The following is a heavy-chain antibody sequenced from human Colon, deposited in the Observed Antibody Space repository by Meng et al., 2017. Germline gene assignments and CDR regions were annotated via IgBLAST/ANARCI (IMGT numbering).Heavy chain of an antibody. V-gene: IGHV3-33*01. CDR2: IYFDGSNA. CDR1: VFTFSSHA. J-gene: IGHJ4*02. CDR3: ARDGGLGFDH. Sequence: QVQVGGFGGGLVQPGSSLGLPCAAFVFTFSSHAMPWVRQAPGKGLEWVSIIYFDGSNAHYADSVKGRFTISRDNSKNTLYLQMTSLRAADTAVYFCARDGGLGFDHWGQGTLVTVSS. D-gene: IGHD6-19*01.